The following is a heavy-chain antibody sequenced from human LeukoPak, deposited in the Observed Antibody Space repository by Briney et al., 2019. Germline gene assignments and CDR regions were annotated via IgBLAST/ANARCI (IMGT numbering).Heavy chain of an antibody. CDR3: ARAYDILTGYSQVPLF. CDR1: GYTFTDYY. D-gene: IGHD3-9*01. J-gene: IGHJ4*02. CDR2: INPNSGGT. V-gene: IGHV1-2*02. Sequence: ASVKVSCKTSGYTFTDYYIHWVRQAPGQGLEWMGWINPNSGGTNYAQKFQGRVTMTRDMSTSTVYMELSSLRSEDTAVYYCARAYDILTGYSQVPLFWGQGTLVTVSS.